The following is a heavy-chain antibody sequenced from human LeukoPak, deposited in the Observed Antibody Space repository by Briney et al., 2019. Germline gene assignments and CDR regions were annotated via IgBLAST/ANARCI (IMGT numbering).Heavy chain of an antibody. CDR2: ISGSGGST. V-gene: IGHV3-23*01. CDR1: GFTFSNYA. D-gene: IGHD2-15*01. CDR3: AKDASQSTADIVVVGTWGY. J-gene: IGHJ4*02. Sequence: GGSLRLSCAASGFTFSNYAMSWVRQAPGKGLEWVSAISGSGGSTYYADSVKGRFTISRDNSKNTLYFQMDSLRAEDTAVYYCAKDASQSTADIVVVGTWGYWGQGTLVTVSS.